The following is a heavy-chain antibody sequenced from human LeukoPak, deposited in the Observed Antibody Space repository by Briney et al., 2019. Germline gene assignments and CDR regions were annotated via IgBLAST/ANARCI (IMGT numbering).Heavy chain of an antibody. J-gene: IGHJ5*02. Sequence: KFGESLKISCKGSGYSFTSYWIGWVRQMPGKGLEWMGIIYPGDSDTRYSPSFQGQVTISADKSISTAYLQWSSLKASDTAMYYCARHIRPNIAVAGTWFDPWGQGTLVTVSS. CDR2: IYPGDSDT. V-gene: IGHV5-51*01. CDR1: GYSFTSYW. D-gene: IGHD6-13*01. CDR3: ARHIRPNIAVAGTWFDP.